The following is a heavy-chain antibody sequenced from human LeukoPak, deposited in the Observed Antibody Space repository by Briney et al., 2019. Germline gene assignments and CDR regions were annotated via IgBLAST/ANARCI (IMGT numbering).Heavy chain of an antibody. CDR3: ARHANGYYSNFDY. Sequence: SSETLSLTCAVSGHSISSGYYWGWIRPPPGKGLEWIGSIFHSGSTYYSRSLKSRVTISADKSRNQFSLRVYSVTAADTAVYYCARHANGYYSNFDYWGQGTLVTVSS. D-gene: IGHD3-3*01. V-gene: IGHV4-38-2*01. J-gene: IGHJ4*02. CDR1: GHSISSGYY. CDR2: IFHSGST.